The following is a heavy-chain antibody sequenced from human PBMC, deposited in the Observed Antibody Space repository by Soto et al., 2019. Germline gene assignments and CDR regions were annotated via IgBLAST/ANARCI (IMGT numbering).Heavy chain of an antibody. CDR3: ARESAGVTDRAPADS. CDR2: ISYDGSDK. CDR1: GFTFSDRG. V-gene: IGHV3-30*03. D-gene: IGHD2-21*02. J-gene: IGHJ5*02. Sequence: GGSLRLSCSASGFTFSDRGFHWVRQAPGKGLEWVAVISYDGSDKYYADSVKGRFTISRDNSKKTLYLQMTSLRADDTAVYYCARESAGVTDRAPADSWGQGXLVTVSS.